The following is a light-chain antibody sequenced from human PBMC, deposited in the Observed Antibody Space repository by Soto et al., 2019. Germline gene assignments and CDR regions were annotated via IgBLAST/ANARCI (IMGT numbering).Light chain of an antibody. J-gene: IGKJ4*01. CDR3: QQYGSSVLT. CDR2: GAS. Sequence: IVLTQSPDTLSLSPGERATLSCRASQSVITNSLAWYQQRPGQAPRPLIYGASSRATGTPDRFSGSGSGTDFTLIISRLEPEDFAVYYCQQYGSSVLTFGGGTKVDIK. V-gene: IGKV3-20*01. CDR1: QSVITNS.